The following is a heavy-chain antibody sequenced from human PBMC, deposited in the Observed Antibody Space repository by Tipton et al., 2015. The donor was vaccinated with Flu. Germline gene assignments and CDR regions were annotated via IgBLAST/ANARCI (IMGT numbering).Heavy chain of an antibody. CDR2: ISIKSRNYAT. D-gene: IGHD5-24*01. CDR1: GLDFSDSI. Sequence: QLVQSGGGLVQPGGSPRLSCAASGLDFSDSIIHWVRQASGKGLEWLGQISIKSRNYATTYAASLKGRFAISRDDSKDTAFLQMNSLEMEDTALYYCIRDGHNWDFQHWGHGTPVSVSS. J-gene: IGHJ1*01. V-gene: IGHV3-73*01. CDR3: IRDGHNWDFQH.